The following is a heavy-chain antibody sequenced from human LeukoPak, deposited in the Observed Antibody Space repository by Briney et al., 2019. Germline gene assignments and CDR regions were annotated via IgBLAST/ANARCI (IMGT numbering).Heavy chain of an antibody. Sequence: GGSLRLSCAASGLTFSSYWMSWVRQAPGKGLEWVANIKQDGSEKYYVDSVKGRFTISRHDSKNTLYLQMNSLRAEDTAVYYCARDTGGWFDPWGQGTLVTVSS. J-gene: IGHJ5*02. CDR2: IKQDGSEK. CDR3: ARDTGGWFDP. CDR1: GLTFSSYW. V-gene: IGHV3-7*05. D-gene: IGHD1-14*01.